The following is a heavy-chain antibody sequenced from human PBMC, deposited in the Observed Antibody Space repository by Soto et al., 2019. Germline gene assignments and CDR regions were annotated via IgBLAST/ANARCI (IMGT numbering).Heavy chain of an antibody. Sequence: GGSLRLSCAASGFTFSSYGMHWVRQAPGKGLEWVAVISYDGSNKYYADSVKGRFTLSRDNSKNTLYLQMNSLRAEDTAVYYCAKDAYYDFWSGTGYYYYGMDVWGQGTTVTVSS. D-gene: IGHD3-3*01. CDR2: ISYDGSNK. CDR3: AKDAYYDFWSGTGYYYYGMDV. V-gene: IGHV3-30*18. J-gene: IGHJ6*02. CDR1: GFTFSSYG.